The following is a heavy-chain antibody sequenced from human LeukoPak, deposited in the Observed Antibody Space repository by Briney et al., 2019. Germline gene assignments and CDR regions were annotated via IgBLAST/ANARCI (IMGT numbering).Heavy chain of an antibody. CDR1: GFIFSCYG. CDR3: AQDQRSIQFYY. J-gene: IGHJ4*02. CDR2: ISGSADIT. Sequence: GGSLRLSCAASGFIFSCYGMNWVRRAPGKGLEWVSGISGSADITYYADSVKGRFTISRDNSKNTLYLQMNSLRAEDTAVYYCAQDQRSIQFYYWGQGTLVTVSS. D-gene: IGHD5-24*01. V-gene: IGHV3-23*01.